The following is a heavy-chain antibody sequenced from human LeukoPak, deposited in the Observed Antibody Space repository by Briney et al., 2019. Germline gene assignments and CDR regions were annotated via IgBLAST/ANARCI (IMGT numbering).Heavy chain of an antibody. D-gene: IGHD6-19*01. CDR2: ISGSGGSA. V-gene: IGHV3-23*01. J-gene: IGHJ5*02. Sequence: GGSLRLSCAVSGFTFSSYAMSWVRQAPGKGLEWVSAISGSGGSAYYADSVKGRFTISRDNSKNTLYLQMNSLRAEDTAVYYCAKDKQWLVRNWFDPWGQGTLVTVSS. CDR3: AKDKQWLVRNWFDP. CDR1: GFTFSSYA.